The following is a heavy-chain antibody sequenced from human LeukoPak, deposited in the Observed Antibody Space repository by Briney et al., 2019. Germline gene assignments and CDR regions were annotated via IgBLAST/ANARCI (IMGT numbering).Heavy chain of an antibody. J-gene: IGHJ4*02. D-gene: IGHD6-19*01. CDR2: IFYSGST. CDR3: ARLFSSGWYNFDH. Sequence: SETLSLTCTVSGGSISTSSYYWGWIRQPPGKGLEWIGSIFYSGSTYYNPSLKSRVTISVDTSKNQFTLKLSSATAADTAVYYCARLFSSGWYNFDHWGQGTLVTVSS. V-gene: IGHV4-39*01. CDR1: GGSISTSSYY.